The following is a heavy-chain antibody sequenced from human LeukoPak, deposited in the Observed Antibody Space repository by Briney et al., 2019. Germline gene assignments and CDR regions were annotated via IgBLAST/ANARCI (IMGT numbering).Heavy chain of an antibody. CDR2: FYTSANT. CDR1: GGSFSGYH. D-gene: IGHD3-22*01. V-gene: IGHV4-4*09. CDR3: ARGLRDEERHYGYYYMDV. J-gene: IGHJ6*03. Sequence: SETLSLTCAVYGGSFSGYHWTWIRQSPGKGLEWIGYFYTSANTNYNPSLKSRVTVSVDTSKNQFSLKLTSVTAADTAVYYCARGLRDEERHYGYYYMDVWGKGTTVTVSS.